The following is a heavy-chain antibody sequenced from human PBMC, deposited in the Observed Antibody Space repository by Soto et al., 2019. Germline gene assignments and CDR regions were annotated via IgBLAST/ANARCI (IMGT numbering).Heavy chain of an antibody. CDR2: IHYRGST. J-gene: IGHJ4*02. CDR3: ARLATTVSTPNY. CDR1: GGSVSVDSYY. V-gene: IGHV4-39*01. D-gene: IGHD4-17*01. Sequence: PSETLSLTCAVSGGSVSVDSYYWAWIRQPPGKGLEWIATIHYRGSTYYATSLKIRVTISIDTSKNQFSLMLASVTATDTAFYYCARLATTVSTPNYWGQGTLVTVSS.